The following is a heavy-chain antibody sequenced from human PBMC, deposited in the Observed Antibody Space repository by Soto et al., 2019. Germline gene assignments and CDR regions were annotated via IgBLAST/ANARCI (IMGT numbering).Heavy chain of an antibody. D-gene: IGHD3-22*01. CDR2: VYYSGGT. J-gene: IGHJ5*02. CDR3: ARHFRSYSGGYHWFGP. CDR1: GVSVNGGDYY. Sequence: SETLSLTCTVSGVSVNGGDYYWAWVRQPPGKGLEWIGSVYYSGGTHQNPSQSRFIISIDTAKNQISLRLKSVTAADTAVYYCARHFRSYSGGYHWFGPWGQGTLVTVSS. V-gene: IGHV4-39*01.